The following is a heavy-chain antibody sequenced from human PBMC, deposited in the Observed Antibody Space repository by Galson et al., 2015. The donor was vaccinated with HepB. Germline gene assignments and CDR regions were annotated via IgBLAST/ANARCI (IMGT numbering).Heavy chain of an antibody. D-gene: IGHD1-7*01. CDR2: IRRSSSTI. J-gene: IGHJ4*02. Sequence: SLRLSCAASGFTFSSYSMNWVRQAPGKGLEWVSYIRRSSSTIYYADSVKGRFTISRDNAKNSPYLQMNSLRDEDTAVYYSARVGGTLDFDYWGQGTLVTVSS. CDR1: GFTFSSYS. CDR3: ARVGGTLDFDY. V-gene: IGHV3-48*02.